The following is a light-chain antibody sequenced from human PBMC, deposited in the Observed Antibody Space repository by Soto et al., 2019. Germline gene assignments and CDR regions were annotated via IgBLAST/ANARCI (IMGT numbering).Light chain of an antibody. CDR1: SNDVGAYIY. CDR3: SSYAGNNNFV. Sequence: QSALTQPPSASGSPGQSVTISCTGTSNDVGAYIYVSWYQQHPGIAPKLVIYEVSNRPSGVPARFSGSKSGNTASLTVSGLQAEDEAYYYCSSYAGNNNFVFGTGTKLTVL. CDR2: EVS. V-gene: IGLV2-8*01. J-gene: IGLJ1*01.